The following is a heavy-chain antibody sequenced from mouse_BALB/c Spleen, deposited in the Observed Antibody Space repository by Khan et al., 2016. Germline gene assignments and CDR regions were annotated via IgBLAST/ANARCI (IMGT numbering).Heavy chain of an antibody. V-gene: IGHV9-3*02. CDR3: ARGDLGSNHGWFAY. CDR1: GYTFTKYG. J-gene: IGHJ3*01. CDR2: INTNTGEP. Sequence: QIQLVQSGPELKKPGESVKISCTASGYTFTKYGMNWVKQAPGKGLQWMGWINTNTGEPTYAEEFKGRFAFSLETSASTAYLQINSLKHEDTATYVSARGDLGSNHGWFAYWGQGTLVTVSA. D-gene: IGHD1-1*01.